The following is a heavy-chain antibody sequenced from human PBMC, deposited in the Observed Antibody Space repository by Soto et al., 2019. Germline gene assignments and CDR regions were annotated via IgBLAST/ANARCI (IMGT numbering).Heavy chain of an antibody. V-gene: IGHV4-31*03. J-gene: IGHJ3*02. CDR2: IYYSGST. CDR1: GGSISSGGYY. CDR3: ARSRYYYGSSGYPGAFDI. D-gene: IGHD3-22*01. Sequence: SETLSLTCTVSGGSISSGGYYWSWIRQHPGKGLEWIGYIYYSGSTYYNPSLKSRVTISVDTSKNQFSLKLSSVTAADTAVYYCARSRYYYGSSGYPGAFDIWGQGTMVTVSS.